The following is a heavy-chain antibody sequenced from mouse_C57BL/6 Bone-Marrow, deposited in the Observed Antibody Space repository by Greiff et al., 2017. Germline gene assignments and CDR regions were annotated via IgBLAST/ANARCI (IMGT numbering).Heavy chain of an antibody. J-gene: IGHJ4*01. CDR2: INPNNGGT. D-gene: IGHD1-2*01. CDR1: GYTFTDYY. CDR3: ARPDHYYFYAMDY. V-gene: IGHV1-26*01. Sequence: EVQLQQSGPELVKPGASVKISCKASGYTFTDYYMNWVKQSHGKSLEWIGDINPNNGGTSYNQKFKGKATLTVDKSSSTAYMEHRSLTSEDSAVYYCARPDHYYFYAMDYWGQGTSVTVSS.